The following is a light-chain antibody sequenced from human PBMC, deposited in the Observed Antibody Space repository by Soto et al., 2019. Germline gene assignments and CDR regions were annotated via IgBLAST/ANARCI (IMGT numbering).Light chain of an antibody. J-gene: IGKJ1*01. Sequence: DLQMTRFPPTLDGSVGDRVAIACRASQAMSRLLALYQQTPGKAPKLLIYRSSTLKRGFPSRWNGSGSGTEFTLTISSLQPDDFATYYCQHYTSYSEAFGQGTKVDIK. CDR3: QHYTSYSEA. CDR1: QAMSRL. V-gene: IGKV1-5*03. CDR2: RSS.